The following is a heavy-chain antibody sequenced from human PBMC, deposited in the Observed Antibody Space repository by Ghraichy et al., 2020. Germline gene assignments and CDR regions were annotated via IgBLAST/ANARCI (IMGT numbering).Heavy chain of an antibody. Sequence: SVKVSCKASGYTFTRYGISWVRQAPGQGLEWMGWISAYNGNTNYAQKLQGRVTMTTDTSTSTAYMELRSLRSDDTAVYHCARVRGSGYYYVGYYYYGMDVWGQGTTVTVSS. D-gene: IGHD3-22*01. CDR1: GYTFTRYG. CDR2: ISAYNGNT. V-gene: IGHV1-18*01. CDR3: ARVRGSGYYYVGYYYYGMDV. J-gene: IGHJ6*02.